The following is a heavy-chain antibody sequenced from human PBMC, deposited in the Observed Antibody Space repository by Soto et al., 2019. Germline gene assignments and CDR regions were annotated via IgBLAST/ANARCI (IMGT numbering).Heavy chain of an antibody. CDR1: GFTFSSYW. CDR2: MNEDGGTT. Sequence: EVQLVESGGGLVRPGGSLRLSCAASGFTFSSYWMHWVRQAPGKGLVWVSRMNEDGGTTDDADSVKGRFTISRDNANNTLYMQMNRLRVEATAVYYCASDLSGRADVWGQGTTVTVSS. D-gene: IGHD3-10*01. J-gene: IGHJ6*02. V-gene: IGHV3-74*02. CDR3: ASDLSGRADV.